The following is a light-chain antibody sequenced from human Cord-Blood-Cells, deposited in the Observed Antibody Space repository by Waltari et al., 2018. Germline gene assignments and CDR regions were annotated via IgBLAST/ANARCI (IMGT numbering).Light chain of an antibody. J-gene: IGKJ1*01. V-gene: IGKV1-39*01. CDR3: QQSYSTPRT. Sequence: LQMTQSPSSLSASVGDGVTTTCRASQSISSYLNWYQQKPGKAPKLLIYAASSLQSGVPSRFSGSGSGTDFTLTISSLQPEDFATYYCQQSYSTPRTFGQGTKVEIK. CDR2: AAS. CDR1: QSISSY.